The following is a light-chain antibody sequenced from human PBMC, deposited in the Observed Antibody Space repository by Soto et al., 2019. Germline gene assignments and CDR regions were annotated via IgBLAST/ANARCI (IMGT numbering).Light chain of an antibody. V-gene: IGKV3D-15*01. CDR3: QQYDDWNRLT. CDR1: QSVATN. J-gene: IGKJ4*01. Sequence: EIVMTQSPATLSVSPGERATLSCRASQSVATNLPWYQEKPGQAPRLLIFVATARATGIPARFSGSGSGTESKLTISSLRSQDYAFYFYQQYDDWNRLTFGRGTKVDIK. CDR2: VAT.